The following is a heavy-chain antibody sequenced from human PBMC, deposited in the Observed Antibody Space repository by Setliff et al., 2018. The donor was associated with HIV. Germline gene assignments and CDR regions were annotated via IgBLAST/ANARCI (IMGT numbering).Heavy chain of an antibody. V-gene: IGHV4-61*02. CDR3: ARLYRFSSGYSLGGFDY. Sequence: SETLSLTCTISGGSISSGSYYWSWIRQPAGKGLEWIGRMYTSGSTNYNPSLKSRVTISVDTSKNQFSLKVNSVTAADTAVYYCARLYRFSSGYSLGGFDYWGQGTLVTV. CDR2: MYTSGST. CDR1: GGSISSGSYY. J-gene: IGHJ4*02. D-gene: IGHD3-22*01.